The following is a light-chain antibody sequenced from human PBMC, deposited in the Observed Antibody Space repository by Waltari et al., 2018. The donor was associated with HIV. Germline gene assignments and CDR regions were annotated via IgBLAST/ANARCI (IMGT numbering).Light chain of an antibody. Sequence: QSVLTQPPSASRPPGPRVTISCSGTSSTIGSCAVSWYQHLPGTTPKLVIYSNNQRPSGVPDRLSGSKSGTSASLALSGLQSEDEADYYCAVWDDSLDGPVFGGGTQLTVL. J-gene: IGLJ7*01. V-gene: IGLV1-44*01. CDR3: AVWDDSLDGPV. CDR1: SSTIGSCA. CDR2: SNN.